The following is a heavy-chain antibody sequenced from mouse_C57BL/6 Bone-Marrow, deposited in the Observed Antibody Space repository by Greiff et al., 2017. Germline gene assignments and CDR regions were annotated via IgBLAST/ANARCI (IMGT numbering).Heavy chain of an antibody. CDR3: ARIYGSSYAWFAY. J-gene: IGHJ3*01. Sequence: QVQLQQPGAELVRPGTSVKLSCKASGYTFTSYWMHWVKQRPGQGLEWIGVIDPSDSYTNYNQKFKGKATLTVDTSSSTDYMQLSSLTSEDSAVYYCARIYGSSYAWFAYWGQGTLVTVSA. D-gene: IGHD1-1*01. CDR2: IDPSDSYT. V-gene: IGHV1-59*01. CDR1: GYTFTSYW.